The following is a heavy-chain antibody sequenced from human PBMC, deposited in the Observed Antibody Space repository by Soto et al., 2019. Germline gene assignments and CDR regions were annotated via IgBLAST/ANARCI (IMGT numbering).Heavy chain of an antibody. CDR3: ARVGNSYSRRYCYGMDV. CDR2: IIPIFGTA. J-gene: IGHJ6*02. CDR1: GGTFSSYA. V-gene: IGHV1-69*01. Sequence: QVQLVQSGAEVKKPGSSVKVSCKASGGTFSSYAISWVRQAPGQGREWMGGIIPIFGTANYAQKFQGRVTSTADESTSTAYMELSSLRSEDTAVYYCARVGNSYSRRYCYGMDVWGQGTTVTVSS. D-gene: IGHD5-18*01.